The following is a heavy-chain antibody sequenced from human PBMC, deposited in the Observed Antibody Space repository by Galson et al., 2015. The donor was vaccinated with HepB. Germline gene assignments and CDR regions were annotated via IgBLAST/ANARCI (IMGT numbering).Heavy chain of an antibody. D-gene: IGHD3-10*01. CDR2: INHSGST. V-gene: IGHV4-34*01. CDR3: ARGPAYYYGSGSYYTHYYYYYGMDV. J-gene: IGHJ6*02. CDR1: GGSFSGYY. Sequence: SETLSLTCAVYGGSFSGYYWSWIRQPPGKGLEWIGEINHSGSTNYNPSLKSRVTISVDTSKNQFSLKLSSVTAADTAVYYCARGPAYYYGSGSYYTHYYYYYGMDVWGQGTTVTVSS.